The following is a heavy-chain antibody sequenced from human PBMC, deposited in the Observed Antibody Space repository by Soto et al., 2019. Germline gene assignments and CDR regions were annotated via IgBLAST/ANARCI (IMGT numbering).Heavy chain of an antibody. CDR1: GYTFTSYG. V-gene: IGHV1-58*02. CDR3: AAGVTYSGYDSFDY. Sequence: SVKVSCKASGYTFTSYGIIWVRQAPGQGLEWMGWIVVGSGNTNYAQKFQERVTITRDMSTSTAYMELSSLRSEDTAVYYCAAGVTYSGYDSFDYWGQGTLVTVSS. CDR2: IVVGSGNT. D-gene: IGHD5-12*01. J-gene: IGHJ4*02.